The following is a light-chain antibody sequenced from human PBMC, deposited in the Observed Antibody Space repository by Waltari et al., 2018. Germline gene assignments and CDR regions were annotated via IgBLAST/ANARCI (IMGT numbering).Light chain of an antibody. CDR3: CAYRSDNTFL. Sequence: QSALTQPPSVSKSLGQSVTISCTGTSSDIGALVASSWYFQHPGTAPRLLIYDVRKRPPGVSDRFSGSKSGNTASLTISGLQAEDEADYYCCAYRSDNTFLFGGGTRLTVL. V-gene: IGLV2-11*01. CDR1: SSDIGALVA. CDR2: DVR. J-gene: IGLJ7*01.